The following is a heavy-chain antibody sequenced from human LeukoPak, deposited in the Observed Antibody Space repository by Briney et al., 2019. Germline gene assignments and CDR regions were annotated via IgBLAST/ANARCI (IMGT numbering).Heavy chain of an antibody. CDR3: ARARYCTNGVCYGWNGAFDI. D-gene: IGHD2-8*01. CDR2: IYYSGST. CDR1: GGSIRSYY. J-gene: IGHJ3*02. V-gene: IGHV4-59*01. Sequence: SETLSLTCTVPGGSIRSYYWSWIRQPPGKGLEWIGYIYYSGSTNYNPSLKSRVTISVDTSKNQFSLKLSSVTAADTAVYYCARARYCTNGVCYGWNGAFDIWGQGTMVTVSS.